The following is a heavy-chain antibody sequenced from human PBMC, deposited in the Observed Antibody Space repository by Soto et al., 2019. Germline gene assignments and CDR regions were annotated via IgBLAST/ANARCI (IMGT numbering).Heavy chain of an antibody. J-gene: IGHJ6*03. CDR1: GYTFSDYY. CDR3: AKNGCSYPACYPYYYYVDV. Sequence: ASVKVSCKASGYTFSDYYMHWVRQAPGQGLEWMGWINPNSGGTNYAQKFQGWVTMTRDTSISTLYLQMNSLRAEDTAVYYCAKNGCSYPACYPYYYYVDVWGRGTTVTVSS. CDR2: INPNSGGT. V-gene: IGHV1-2*04. D-gene: IGHD2-15*01.